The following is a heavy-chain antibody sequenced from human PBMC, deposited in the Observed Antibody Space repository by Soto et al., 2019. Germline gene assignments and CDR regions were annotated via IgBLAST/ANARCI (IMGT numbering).Heavy chain of an antibody. D-gene: IGHD2-15*01. V-gene: IGHV3-23*01. CDR3: AKGGWLEY. CDR1: GFTFSNSD. J-gene: IGHJ4*02. Sequence: LRLSCAVSGFTFSNSDMSWVRQAPGKGLEWVSAFSSSGGSTYYADSVKGRFTISKDVSKNTLYLQVNSLRADDTAVYYCAKGGWLEYWGQGTLVTVSS. CDR2: FSSSGGST.